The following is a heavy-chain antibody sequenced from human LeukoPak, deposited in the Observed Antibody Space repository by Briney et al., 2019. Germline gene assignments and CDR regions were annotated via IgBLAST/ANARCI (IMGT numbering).Heavy chain of an antibody. Sequence: GGSLRLSCAASGFTFSSYNMNWVRQAPGKGLEWVSYITLSSSTIYYADSVKGRFTISRDNAKNSLYLQMNSLRAEDTAVYYCAREPTYSNSWYTNCDYWGQGTLVTVSS. J-gene: IGHJ4*02. V-gene: IGHV3-48*01. D-gene: IGHD6-13*01. CDR1: GFTFSSYN. CDR3: AREPTYSNSWYTNCDY. CDR2: ITLSSSTI.